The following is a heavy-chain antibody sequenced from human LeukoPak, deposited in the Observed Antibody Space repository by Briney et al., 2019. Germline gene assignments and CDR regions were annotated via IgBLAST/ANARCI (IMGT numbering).Heavy chain of an antibody. Sequence: GGSLRLSCAASGFTFSDYYMSWIRQAPGKGLEWVSYISSSGSTIHYADSVKGRFTISRDNAKNSLYLQMNSLRAEDTAVYYCARDGQDYSSTSCYYYYYDMDVWGKGTTVTVSS. D-gene: IGHD2-2*01. CDR2: ISSSGSTI. J-gene: IGHJ6*03. CDR3: ARDGQDYSSTSCYYYYYDMDV. V-gene: IGHV3-11*01. CDR1: GFTFSDYY.